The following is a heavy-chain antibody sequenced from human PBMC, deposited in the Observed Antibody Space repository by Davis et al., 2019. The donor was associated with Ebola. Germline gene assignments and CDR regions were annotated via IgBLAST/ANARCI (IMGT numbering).Heavy chain of an antibody. J-gene: IGHJ3*02. D-gene: IGHD1-26*01. CDR2: IDHSGTT. CDR1: GGPFTGYY. CDR3: AFVGVNTKGDARDI. Sequence: SETLSLTCAVSGGPFTGYYWSWIRQPPGKGLEWIAEIDHSGTTNYNSSLKSRITIAVDTSKKQFSLRLISVTAADTAMYYCAFVGVNTKGDARDIWGQGTMVTVS. V-gene: IGHV4-34*01.